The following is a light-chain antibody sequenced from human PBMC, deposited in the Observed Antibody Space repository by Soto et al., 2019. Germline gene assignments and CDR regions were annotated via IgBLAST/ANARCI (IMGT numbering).Light chain of an antibody. J-gene: IGKJ1*01. CDR3: HQYNDWPLT. CDR2: DAS. Sequence: EVVMTQXSDTLSVSPGERATLFCRASQSVSSRLAWYQQKPGQAPRLLMYDASARATDIPARFTGSGSGTEFTLTISSLQSEDSAVYYCHQYNDWPLTFGLGTKV. V-gene: IGKV3-15*01. CDR1: QSVSSR.